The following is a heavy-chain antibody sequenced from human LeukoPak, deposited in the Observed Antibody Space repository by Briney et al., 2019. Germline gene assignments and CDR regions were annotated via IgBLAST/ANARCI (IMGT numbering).Heavy chain of an antibody. J-gene: IGHJ4*02. V-gene: IGHV3-23*01. CDR2: ISGSGGRT. CDR3: AKDVSGSYYIDY. CDR1: GFTFSTYD. Sequence: GGSLRLSCAASGFTFSTYDMDWVRQAPGKRLEWVSSISGSGGRTNYAGSVKGRFTVSRDNSKNTLYLVLNSLRPEDTALYYCAKDVSGSYYIDYWGQGTLVTVSS. D-gene: IGHD3-10*01.